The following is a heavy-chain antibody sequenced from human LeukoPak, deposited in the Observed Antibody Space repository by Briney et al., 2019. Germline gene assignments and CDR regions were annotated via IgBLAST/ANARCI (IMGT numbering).Heavy chain of an antibody. Sequence: GGSLRLSCAASGFTFSSYSMNWVRQAPGKGLEWVSSISSSSSYIYYADSVKGRFTISRDNAKNSLYLQMNSLRAEDTAVYYCARDLGCSGGSCFPTIYYYYYMDVWGKGTTVTVSS. CDR1: GFTFSSYS. D-gene: IGHD2-15*01. J-gene: IGHJ6*03. CDR3: ARDLGCSGGSCFPTIYYYYYMDV. CDR2: ISSSSSYI. V-gene: IGHV3-21*01.